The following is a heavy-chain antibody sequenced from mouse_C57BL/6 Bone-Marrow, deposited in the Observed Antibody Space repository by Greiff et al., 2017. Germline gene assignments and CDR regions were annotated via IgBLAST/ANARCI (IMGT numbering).Heavy chain of an antibody. Sequence: EVKLVESGGGLVQPGGSLSLSCAASGFTFTDYYMSWVRQPPGKALEWLGFIRNKANGYTTEYSASVKGRFTISRDNSQSILYLQMNALSAEDSATYYCARSYGSSYDAYWGQGTLVTVSA. CDR2: IRNKANGYTT. J-gene: IGHJ3*01. D-gene: IGHD1-1*01. CDR3: ARSYGSSYDAY. CDR1: GFTFTDYY. V-gene: IGHV7-3*01.